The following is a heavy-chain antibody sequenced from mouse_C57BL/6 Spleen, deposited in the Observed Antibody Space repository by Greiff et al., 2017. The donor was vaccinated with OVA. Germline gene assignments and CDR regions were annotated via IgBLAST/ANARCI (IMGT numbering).Heavy chain of an antibody. V-gene: IGHV1-55*01. CDR1: GYTFTSYW. CDR3: ARESLYYYGSSYWYFDV. Sequence: QVQLQQPGAELVKPGASVKMSCKASGYTFTSYWITWVKQRPGQGLEWIGDIYPGSGSTNYNEKFKSKATLTVDTSSSTAYMQLSSLTSEDSAVYYCARESLYYYGSSYWYFDVWGTGTTVTVSS. D-gene: IGHD1-1*01. J-gene: IGHJ1*03. CDR2: IYPGSGST.